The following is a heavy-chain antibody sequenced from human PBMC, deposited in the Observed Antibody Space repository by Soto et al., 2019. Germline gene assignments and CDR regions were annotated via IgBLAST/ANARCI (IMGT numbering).Heavy chain of an antibody. CDR2: ISSLSSTI. CDR3: ARVEVEWEVKYGMDA. CDR1: GFTFRDYY. Sequence: QVQLVASGGGLVKPGGSLRLSCAASGFTFRDYYMSWIRQAPGKGLEWVSYISSLSSTIYYADSVKGRFTISRDNAKNSLHLQMNSLRVEDTAVYYCARVEVEWEVKYGMDAWGQGTTVTVSS. D-gene: IGHD1-26*01. V-gene: IGHV3-11*01. J-gene: IGHJ6*02.